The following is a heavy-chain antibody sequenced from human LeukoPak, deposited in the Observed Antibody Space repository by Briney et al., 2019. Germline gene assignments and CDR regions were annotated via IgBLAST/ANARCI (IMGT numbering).Heavy chain of an antibody. D-gene: IGHD2-15*01. CDR3: ARDPEVGYCSGGSCYGQGY. V-gene: IGHV1-69*05. CDR1: GGTFSSYA. CDR2: IIPIFGTA. J-gene: IGHJ4*02. Sequence: SVKVSCKASGGTFSSYAISWVRQAPGQGLEWMGRIIPIFGTANYAQKFQGRVTITTDESTSTAYMELRSLRSEDTAVYYCARDPEVGYCSGGSCYGQGYWGQGTLVTVSS.